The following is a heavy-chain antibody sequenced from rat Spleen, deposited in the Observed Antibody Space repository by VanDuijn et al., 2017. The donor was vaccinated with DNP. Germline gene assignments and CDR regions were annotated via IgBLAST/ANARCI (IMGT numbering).Heavy chain of an antibody. Sequence: EVQLVESGGGLVQPGRSLKLSCAASGFSFPNYYMAWVRQTPKKGLEWVALISHSYGTTYYPDSVNGRFTISRDNVRSTLYLQMDSLRSEDTATYYCARGGRSYFDYWGQGVMVTVSS. CDR1: GFSFPNYY. J-gene: IGHJ2*01. CDR2: ISHSYGTT. V-gene: IGHV5-25*01. CDR3: ARGGRSYFDY. D-gene: IGHD4-2*01.